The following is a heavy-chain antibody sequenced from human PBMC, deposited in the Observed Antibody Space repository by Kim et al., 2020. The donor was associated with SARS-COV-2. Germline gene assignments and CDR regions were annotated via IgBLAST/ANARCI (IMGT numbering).Heavy chain of an antibody. CDR2: IWYDGSNK. J-gene: IGHJ4*02. V-gene: IGHV3-33*01. D-gene: IGHD1-26*01. CDR1: GFTFSSYG. CDR3: AREPPPPIVGATPHVGFDY. Sequence: GGSLRLSCAASGFTFSSYGMHWVRQAPGKGLEWVAVIWYDGSNKYYADSVKGRFTISRDNSKNTLYLQMNSLRAEDTAVYYCAREPPPPIVGATPHVGFDYRGQVTLVTVSS.